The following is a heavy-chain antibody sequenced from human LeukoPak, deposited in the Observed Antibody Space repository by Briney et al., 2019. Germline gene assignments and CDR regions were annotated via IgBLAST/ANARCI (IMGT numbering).Heavy chain of an antibody. CDR1: GFTFSSYA. D-gene: IGHD2-15*01. V-gene: IGHV3-23*01. CDR3: ARDLWAWDIVVVVAAKCYYGMDV. J-gene: IGHJ6*02. Sequence: GGSLRLSCAASGFTFSSYAMSWVRQAPGKGLEWVSVVSGSGVSTYYADSVKGRFTISRDNSKNTLYLQMNSLRAEDTAVYYCARDLWAWDIVVVVAAKCYYGMDVWGQGTTVTVSS. CDR2: VSGSGVST.